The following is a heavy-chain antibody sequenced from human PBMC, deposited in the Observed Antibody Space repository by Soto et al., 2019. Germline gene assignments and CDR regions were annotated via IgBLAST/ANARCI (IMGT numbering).Heavy chain of an antibody. D-gene: IGHD5-18*01. Sequence: PGGSLRLSCAASGFTFSNAWMSWVRQAPGKGLEWVGRIKSKTDGGTTDYAAPVKGRFTISRDDSKNTLYLQMNSLKTEDTAVYYCTTDLGYSYGYYYYYYGMDVWGQGTTVTAP. J-gene: IGHJ6*02. CDR2: IKSKTDGGTT. CDR1: GFTFSNAW. CDR3: TTDLGYSYGYYYYYYGMDV. V-gene: IGHV3-15*01.